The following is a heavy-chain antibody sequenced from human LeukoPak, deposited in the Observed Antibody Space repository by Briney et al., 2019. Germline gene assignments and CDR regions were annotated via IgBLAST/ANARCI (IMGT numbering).Heavy chain of an antibody. CDR3: AKDCKALWTSDY. CDR1: GFTFSSYA. CDR2: ISGSGGST. V-gene: IGHV3-23*01. D-gene: IGHD2/OR15-2a*01. J-gene: IGHJ4*02. Sequence: PGGSLRLSCAASGFTFSSYAISWVRQAPGKGLEWVSAISGSGGSTYYADSVKGRFTISRDNSKNTLYLQMNSLRAEDTAVYYCAKDCKALWTSDYWGQGNLVTVSS.